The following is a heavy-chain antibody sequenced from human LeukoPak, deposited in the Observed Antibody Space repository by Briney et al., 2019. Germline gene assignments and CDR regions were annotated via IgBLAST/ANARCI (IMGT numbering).Heavy chain of an antibody. D-gene: IGHD6-13*01. J-gene: IGHJ4*02. CDR1: GGSLSSYY. CDR3: ARVRNIRYSSSWYAPRTGYFDY. CDR2: IYYSGST. Sequence: PSETLSLTCTVSGGSLSSYYWSWIRQPPGKGLEWIGYIYYSGSTNYNPSLKSRVTISVDTSNNHFSLDLSSVTAADTAVYYCARVRNIRYSSSWYAPRTGYFDYWGQGTLVTVSS. V-gene: IGHV4-59*01.